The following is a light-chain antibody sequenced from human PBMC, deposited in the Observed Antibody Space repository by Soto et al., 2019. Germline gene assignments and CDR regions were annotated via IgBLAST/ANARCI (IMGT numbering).Light chain of an antibody. V-gene: IGKV1-12*01. CDR3: KQSSAFPLT. Sequence: DIQMTQSPSTLSASVGDRVTITCRASQSISGWLAWFQQKPGKAPNLLIYAASILQSGVPSRFSGSGSGTDFTLTISSLQPEDFATYFCKQSSAFPLTFGGGTKVDIK. CDR2: AAS. J-gene: IGKJ4*01. CDR1: QSISGW.